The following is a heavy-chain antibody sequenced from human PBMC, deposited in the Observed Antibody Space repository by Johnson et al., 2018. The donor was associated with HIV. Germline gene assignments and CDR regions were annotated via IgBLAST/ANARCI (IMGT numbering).Heavy chain of an antibody. V-gene: IGHV3-9*01. CDR2: ISWNGGSI. J-gene: IGHJ3*01. CDR1: GFTFSSYA. CDR3: ARSGPTWAFDF. Sequence: VQLVESGGGVVQPGRSLRLSCAASGFTFSSYAIHWVRQSPGKGLESVSGISWNGGSIDYADSVKGRFTISRDNAKNTMFVQLNSLRADDTAVYYCARSGPTWAFDFWGQGTMVTVSS. D-gene: IGHD3-10*01.